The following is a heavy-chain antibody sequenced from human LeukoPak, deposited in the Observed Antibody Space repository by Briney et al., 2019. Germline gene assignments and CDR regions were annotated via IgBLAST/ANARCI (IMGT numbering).Heavy chain of an antibody. D-gene: IGHD3-10*01. V-gene: IGHV3-48*03. J-gene: IGHJ5*02. Sequence: GGSLRLSCAASGFTFSSYEMNWVRQAPGKGLEWVSSISTTGTTIHYADSVKGRFTISRDNAKKSLHLQMNSLRAEDTAVYYCARVYYGSGINWFDPWGQGTLVTVSS. CDR2: ISTTGTTI. CDR3: ARVYYGSGINWFDP. CDR1: GFTFSSYE.